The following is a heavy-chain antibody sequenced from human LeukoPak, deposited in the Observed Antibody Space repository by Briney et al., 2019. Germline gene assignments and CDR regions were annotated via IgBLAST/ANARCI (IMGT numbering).Heavy chain of an antibody. Sequence: WMGIIYPGDSDTRYSPSFQGQVTISADKSISTAYLQWSSLKASDTAMYYCARLSHLYYFDYWGQGTLVTVSS. CDR3: ARLSHLYYFDY. CDR2: IYPGDSDT. V-gene: IGHV5-51*01. J-gene: IGHJ4*02.